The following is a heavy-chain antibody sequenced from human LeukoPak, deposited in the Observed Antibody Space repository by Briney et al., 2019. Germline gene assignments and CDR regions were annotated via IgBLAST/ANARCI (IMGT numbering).Heavy chain of an antibody. D-gene: IGHD5/OR15-5a*01. V-gene: IGHV3-13*01. Sequence: VGSLRLSCAASGFTFSSYDMHWVRQATGKGLEWVSAIGTAGDTYYPGSVKGRFTISRENAKNSLYLQMNSLRAGDTAVYYCARGLRTGAFDIWGQGTMVTVSS. CDR3: ARGLRTGAFDI. CDR1: GFTFSSYD. J-gene: IGHJ3*02. CDR2: IGTAGDT.